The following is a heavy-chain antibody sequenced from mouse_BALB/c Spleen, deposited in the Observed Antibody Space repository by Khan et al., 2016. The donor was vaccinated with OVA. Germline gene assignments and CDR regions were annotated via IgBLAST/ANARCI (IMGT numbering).Heavy chain of an antibody. V-gene: IGHV2-9*02. CDR1: GFSLTSYG. CDR2: IWAGGST. D-gene: IGHD1-3*01. CDR3: ARLEDI. Sequence: QIQLVQSGPGLVAPSQSLSITCTVSGFSLTSYGVHWVRQPPGKGLEWLGVIWAGGSTNNNSALMSRLSISKDNSKNQVFLKMNSLQTDNTAMYYCARLEDIWGQGTTLTVSS. J-gene: IGHJ2*01.